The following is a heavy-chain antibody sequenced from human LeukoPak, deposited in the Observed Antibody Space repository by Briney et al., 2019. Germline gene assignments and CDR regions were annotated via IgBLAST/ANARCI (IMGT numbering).Heavy chain of an antibody. D-gene: IGHD3-22*01. V-gene: IGHV3-7*01. CDR3: ARDHYYDSSGYDDY. J-gene: IGHJ4*02. Sequence: GGSLRLSCAASGFTFSSYWMSWVRQAPGKGLEWVANIKQDGSEKYYVDSVKGRFTISRDNAKNSLYLKMNSLRAEDTAVYYCARDHYYDSSGYDDYWGQGTLVTVST. CDR2: IKQDGSEK. CDR1: GFTFSSYW.